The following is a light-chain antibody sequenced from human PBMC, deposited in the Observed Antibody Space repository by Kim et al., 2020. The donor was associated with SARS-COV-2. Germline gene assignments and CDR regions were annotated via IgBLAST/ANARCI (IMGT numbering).Light chain of an antibody. CDR3: QTWGTGIRV. J-gene: IGLJ3*02. CDR1: SGHSSNA. V-gene: IGLV4-69*01. Sequence: ASVKLACTLSSGHSSNAIAGHRHQQEKGPRYLMKLKGDGSHSRGDGIPVRFSGSSAGGERYLTIASVQSEDEADYYCQTWGTGIRVFGGGTQLTVL. CDR2: LKGDGSH.